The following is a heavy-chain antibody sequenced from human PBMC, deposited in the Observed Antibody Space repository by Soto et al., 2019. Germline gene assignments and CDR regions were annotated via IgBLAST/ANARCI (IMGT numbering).Heavy chain of an antibody. V-gene: IGHV1-18*04. CDR2: ISGNDGNA. Sequence: IRLVQSGTEVKKPGASVKVSCKASGYTFTNYGISWVRQAPGQGLEWMGWISGNDGNANYDQKFQARVSMTIDTSTNKAYMELNSLRADDTAVFYCEKVAIGWYHYYGMDVWGQGTKVTVSS. J-gene: IGHJ6*02. D-gene: IGHD2-2*01. CDR3: EKVAIGWYHYYGMDV. CDR1: GYTFTNYG.